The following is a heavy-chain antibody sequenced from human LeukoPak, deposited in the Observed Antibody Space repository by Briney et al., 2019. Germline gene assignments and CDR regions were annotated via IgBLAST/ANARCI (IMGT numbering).Heavy chain of an antibody. V-gene: IGHV3-53*01. CDR1: GFTVSSNY. Sequence: GGSLRLSCAASGFTVSSNYMSRVRQAPGKGLEWVSVIYSGGTTYYADSVKGRFAISRDNSKNTLYLQLNSLRAEDTATYYCAKGIDILTAYLDYWGQGTLVTVPS. CDR3: AKGIDILTAYLDY. D-gene: IGHD3-9*01. J-gene: IGHJ4*02. CDR2: IYSGGTT.